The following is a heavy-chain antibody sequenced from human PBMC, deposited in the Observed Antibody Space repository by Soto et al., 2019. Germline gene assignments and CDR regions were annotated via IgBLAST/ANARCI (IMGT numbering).Heavy chain of an antibody. CDR2: INAGNGNT. J-gene: IGHJ5*02. Sequence: GASVKVSCKASGYTFTSYAMHWVRQAPGQRLEWMGWINAGNGNTKYSQKFQGRVTITRDTSASTAYMELSSLRSEDTAVYYCAGFSSSWLFSPFDPWGQGTLVTVSS. CDR1: GYTFTSYA. D-gene: IGHD6-13*01. CDR3: AGFSSSWLFSPFDP. V-gene: IGHV1-3*01.